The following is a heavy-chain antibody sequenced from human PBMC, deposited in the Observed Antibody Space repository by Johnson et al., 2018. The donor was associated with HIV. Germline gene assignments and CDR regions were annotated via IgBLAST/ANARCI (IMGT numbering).Heavy chain of an antibody. CDR1: GFTFSSYG. D-gene: IGHD2-2*01. CDR3: AKAVVPSDDAFDI. V-gene: IGHV3-30*18. J-gene: IGHJ3*02. CDR2: ISYDGSNK. Sequence: QVRLVESGGGVVQPGRSLRLSCAASGFTFSSYGMHWVRQAPGKGLEWVAVISYDGSNKYYADSVKGRFTISRDNSKNTLYLQMNSLRNEDTAVYSCAKAVVPSDDAFDIWGQGTMVTVSS.